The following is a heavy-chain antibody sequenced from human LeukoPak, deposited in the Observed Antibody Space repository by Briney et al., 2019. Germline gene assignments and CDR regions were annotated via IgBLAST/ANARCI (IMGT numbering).Heavy chain of an antibody. CDR2: IYYSGST. CDR1: GGSISSSSYY. J-gene: IGHJ4*02. Sequence: SETLSLTCTVSGGSISSSSYYWGWIRQPSGKGLEWIGSIYYSGSTYYNPSLKSRVTISVDTSKNQFSLKLSSVTAADTAVYYCARLAIAARPYYFDYWGQGTLVTVSS. V-gene: IGHV4-39*01. D-gene: IGHD6-6*01. CDR3: ARLAIAARPYYFDY.